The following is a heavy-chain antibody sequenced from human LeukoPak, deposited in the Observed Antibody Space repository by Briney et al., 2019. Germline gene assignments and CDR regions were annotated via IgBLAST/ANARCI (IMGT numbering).Heavy chain of an antibody. J-gene: IGHJ4*02. CDR2: IRYDGSNK. CDR3: AKSDYYYDSSGYYYFDY. V-gene: IGHV3-30*02. D-gene: IGHD3-22*01. Sequence: GGSLRLSCAASGFTFSSYGMHWVRQAPGKGLEWVAFIRYDGSNKYYADSVKGRFTISRDNSKDTLYLQMNSLRAEDTAVYYCAKSDYYYDSSGYYYFDYWGQGTLVTVSS. CDR1: GFTFSSYG.